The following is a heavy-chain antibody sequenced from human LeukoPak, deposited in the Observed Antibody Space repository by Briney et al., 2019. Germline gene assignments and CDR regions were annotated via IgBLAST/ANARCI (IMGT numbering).Heavy chain of an antibody. CDR2: INHYGST. CDR1: GGSFSGYY. CDR3: ARGVFSDY. J-gene: IGHJ4*02. Sequence: SETLSLTCAVYGGSFSGYYWSWIRQPPGKGLEWIGEINHYGSTNYNPSLKSRVTISVDTSKNQFSLNLSSVTAADTAVYYCARGVFSDYWGQGTLVTVSS. V-gene: IGHV4-34*01. D-gene: IGHD1-14*01.